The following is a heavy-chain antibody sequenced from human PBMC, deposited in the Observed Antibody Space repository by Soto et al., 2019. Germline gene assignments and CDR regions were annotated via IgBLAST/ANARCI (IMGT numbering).Heavy chain of an antibody. D-gene: IGHD3-3*01. CDR1: GGSFSGYY. CDR3: ARISYYDFWSGSYGDYYGMDV. J-gene: IGHJ6*02. CDR2: INHSGST. Sequence: SETLSLTCAVYGGSFSGYYWSWIRQPPGKGLEWIGEINHSGSTNYNPSLKSRGTISVDTSKNQFSLKLSSVTAADTAVYYFARISYYDFWSGSYGDYYGMDVWGQGTTVTVSS. V-gene: IGHV4-34*01.